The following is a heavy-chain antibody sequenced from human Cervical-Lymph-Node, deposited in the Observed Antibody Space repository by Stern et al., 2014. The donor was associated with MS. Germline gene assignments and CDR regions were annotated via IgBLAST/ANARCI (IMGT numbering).Heavy chain of an antibody. J-gene: IGHJ4*02. V-gene: IGHV5-51*01. Sequence: EMQLVESGAEVKKPGESLKISCKGSGFSVSNYWIGWGRHMPGKRLEWMGLIYPDDSDTRNSPSFKGQVTMSADKSISTVYLQWHSLKASDSAIYYCARRVWGRGGFDFWGQGTRVTVSS. D-gene: IGHD7-27*01. CDR2: IYPDDSDT. CDR1: GFSVSNYW. CDR3: ARRVWGRGGFDF.